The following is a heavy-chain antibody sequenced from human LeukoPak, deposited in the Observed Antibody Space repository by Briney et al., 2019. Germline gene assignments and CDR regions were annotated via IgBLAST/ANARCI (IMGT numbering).Heavy chain of an antibody. J-gene: IGHJ4*02. CDR1: GFTFSSYA. CDR2: ISGSGGST. CDR3: AKDTLSSTSPCDY. D-gene: IGHD2-2*01. Sequence: GGSLRLSXAASGFTFSSYAMSWVRQAPGKGLEWVSAISGSGGSTYYADSVKGRFTISRDNSKNTLYLQMNSLRAEDTAVYYCAKDTLSSTSPCDYWGQGTLVTVSS. V-gene: IGHV3-23*01.